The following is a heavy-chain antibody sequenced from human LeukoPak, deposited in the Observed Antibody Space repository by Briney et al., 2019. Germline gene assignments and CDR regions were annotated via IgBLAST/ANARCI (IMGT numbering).Heavy chain of an antibody. V-gene: IGHV1-69*13. D-gene: IGHD5-12*01. CDR2: IIPIFGTA. CDR1: GGTFSNYA. CDR3: ARVANAGYDYGHFDC. Sequence: ASVEVSCKASGGTFSNYAISWVRQAPGQGLEWMGGIIPIFGTANYAQRFQDRVTITADESTSTAYMEIKSLRSEDTAVYYCARVANAGYDYGHFDCWGQGTLVTVSS. J-gene: IGHJ4*02.